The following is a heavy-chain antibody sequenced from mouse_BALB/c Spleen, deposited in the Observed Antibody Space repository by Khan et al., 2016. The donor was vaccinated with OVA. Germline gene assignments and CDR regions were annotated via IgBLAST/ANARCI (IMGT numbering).Heavy chain of an antibody. V-gene: IGHV1-85*01. CDR2: IFPGDDST. D-gene: IGHD1-1*01. CDR1: GYTFTSYD. CDR3: AIDHYGGILYWYCDV. Sequence: QVQLQQSGAELVKPGASVKLSCKASGYTFTSYDINWVRQRPEQGLGWIGWIFPGDDSTKYNEKFKGKATLTSDKSSSTAYMQLSRLTSEDSAVYFCAIDHYGGILYWYCDVWGAGTTVTVAS. J-gene: IGHJ1*01.